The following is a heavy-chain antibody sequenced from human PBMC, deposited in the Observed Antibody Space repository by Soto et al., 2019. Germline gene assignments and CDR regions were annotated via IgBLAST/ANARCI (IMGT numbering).Heavy chain of an antibody. CDR2: INPNSGGT. Sequence: ASVKVSCTASGYTFTGYYMHWVRQAPGQGLEWMGWINPNSGGTNYAQKFQGWVTMTRDTSISTAYMELSRLRSDDTAVYYCARDVGSNSSGWYGGTFDLWGQGTLVTVSS. CDR3: ARDVGSNSSGWYGGTFDL. D-gene: IGHD6-19*01. V-gene: IGHV1-2*04. J-gene: IGHJ5*02. CDR1: GYTFTGYY.